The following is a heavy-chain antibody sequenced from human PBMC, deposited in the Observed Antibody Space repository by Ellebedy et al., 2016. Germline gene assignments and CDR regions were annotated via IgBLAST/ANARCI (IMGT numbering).Heavy chain of an antibody. CDR2: INPNSGGT. CDR1: GYTFTDYY. D-gene: IGHD2-15*01. CDR3: ARERTEGGYYYGMDV. Sequence: ASVKVSXXASGYTFTDYYMHWVRQAPGQGLEWMGWINPNSGGTNYAQKFQGRVTMTRDTSISTAYMELSRLRSDDTAVYYCARERTEGGYYYGMDVWGQGTTVTVSS. V-gene: IGHV1-2*02. J-gene: IGHJ6*02.